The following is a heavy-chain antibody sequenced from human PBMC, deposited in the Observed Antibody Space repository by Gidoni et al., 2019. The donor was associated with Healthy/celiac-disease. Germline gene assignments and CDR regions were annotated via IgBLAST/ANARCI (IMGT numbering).Heavy chain of an antibody. V-gene: IGHV3-74*01. D-gene: IGHD3-22*01. CDR1: GFTFSSYW. CDR2: INSDGSST. J-gene: IGHJ4*02. Sequence: EVQLVESGGGLVQPGGSLRLSCAASGFTFSSYWMHWVRQAPGKGLVWVSRINSDGSSTSYADSVKGRFTISRDNAKNTLYLQMNSLRAEDTAVYYCARGLVDYYDSSGYYPPDYWGQGTLVTVSS. CDR3: ARGLVDYYDSSGYYPPDY.